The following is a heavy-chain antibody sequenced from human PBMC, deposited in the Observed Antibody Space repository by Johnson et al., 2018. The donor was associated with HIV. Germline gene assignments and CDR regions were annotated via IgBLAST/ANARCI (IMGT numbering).Heavy chain of an antibody. D-gene: IGHD2-15*01. V-gene: IGHV3-38*03. CDR1: GFTVSSNE. J-gene: IGHJ3*02. Sequence: VQLVESGGGVVQPGGSLRLSCAASGFTVSSNEMSWVRQAPGKGLEWVSSISCGSTYYADSRKGRFTISRDNSKNTLYLRMNSLRAEDTAVYYCARYCSGGSCYSGVGAFDIWGQGTMVTVSS. CDR3: ARYCSGGSCYSGVGAFDI. CDR2: ISCGST.